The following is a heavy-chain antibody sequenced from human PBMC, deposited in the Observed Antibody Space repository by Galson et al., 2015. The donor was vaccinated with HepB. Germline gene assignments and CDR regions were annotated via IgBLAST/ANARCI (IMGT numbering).Heavy chain of an antibody. CDR1: GGTFSSYA. D-gene: IGHD2-15*01. J-gene: IGHJ4*02. CDR3: ARGSMWYGPSREVDY. V-gene: IGHV1-69*01. CDR2: IIPIFGTA. Sequence: SCKASGGTFSSYAISWVRQAPGQGLEWMGGIIPIFGTANYAQKFQGRVTITADESTSTAYMELSSLRSEDTAVYYCARGSMWYGPSREVDYWGQGTLVTVSS.